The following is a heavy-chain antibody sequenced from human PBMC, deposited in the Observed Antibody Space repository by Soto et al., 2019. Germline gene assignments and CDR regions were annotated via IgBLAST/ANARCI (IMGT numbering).Heavy chain of an antibody. Sequence: QVQLQESGPGLVKPSQTLSLTCTVSGGSISSGGYYWSWIRQHPGKGLEWIGYIYYSGSTYYNPSLKSRVTISGDTSKNQFSLKLSSVTAADTAVYDCARGSVSGVFDYWGQGTLVTVSS. V-gene: IGHV4-31*03. CDR1: GGSISSGGYY. J-gene: IGHJ4*02. CDR2: IYYSGST. CDR3: ARGSVSGVFDY. D-gene: IGHD2-8*01.